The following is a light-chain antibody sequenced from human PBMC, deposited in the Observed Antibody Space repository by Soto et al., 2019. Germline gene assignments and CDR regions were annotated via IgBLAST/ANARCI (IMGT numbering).Light chain of an antibody. CDR1: QPVTNY. V-gene: IGKV1-39*01. CDR3: QQSYIAPWT. CDR2: AAS. J-gene: IGKJ1*01. Sequence: DIQMTQSPSSLASSVGDRFSIAVRASQPVTNYLSWYQQKPGKAPKLFIYAASRLQSGVPSRFSGGGSGTDFTLTISSLLPEDFATYYCQQSYIAPWTFAQRTKVAIK.